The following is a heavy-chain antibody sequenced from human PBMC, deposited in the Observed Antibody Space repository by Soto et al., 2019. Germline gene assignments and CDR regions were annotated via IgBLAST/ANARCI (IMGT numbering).Heavy chain of an antibody. V-gene: IGHV1-69*08. CDR2: LIPIFGQT. J-gene: IGHJ6*02. Sequence: QVQLVQSGAEVKKPGSSVKVSCKSSGYNFIIYTIPWVRQAPGHGLEWMGRLIPIFGQTNYAQKVQGRVTRTADRTTSTVNRERSGLTSEDTAGYYWARGGVGAAGGMDVWGQGTTVTVSS. D-gene: IGHD1-26*01. CDR3: ARGGVGAAGGMDV. CDR1: GYNFIIYT.